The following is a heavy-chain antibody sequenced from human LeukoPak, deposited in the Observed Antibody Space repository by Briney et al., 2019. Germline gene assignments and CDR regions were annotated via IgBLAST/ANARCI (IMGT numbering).Heavy chain of an antibody. Sequence: ASVKVSCKTSGYTFTNYYIHWVRQAPGQGLEWMGRIDPNTGGTKSAKNFQGRVTMTRDTSVSTAYMALSGLRSDDTAVYYCASLYDIVGTTVDYWGQGTLVTVSS. V-gene: IGHV1-2*06. CDR1: GYTFTNYY. D-gene: IGHD1-26*01. J-gene: IGHJ4*02. CDR3: ASLYDIVGTTVDY. CDR2: IDPNTGGT.